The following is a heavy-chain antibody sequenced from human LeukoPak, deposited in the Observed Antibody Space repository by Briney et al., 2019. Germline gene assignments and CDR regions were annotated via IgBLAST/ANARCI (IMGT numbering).Heavy chain of an antibody. D-gene: IGHD6-13*01. CDR1: GFTFSSYS. J-gene: IGHJ6*02. CDR2: ISSSSSYI. Sequence: GGSLRLSCAASGFTFSSYSMNWVRQAPGKGLEWVSSISSSSSYIYYADSVKGRFTISRDNAKNSLYLQMNSPRAEDTAVYYCASQYSSSWYHPYYYYYYGMDVWGQGTTVTVSS. V-gene: IGHV3-21*01. CDR3: ASQYSSSWYHPYYYYYYGMDV.